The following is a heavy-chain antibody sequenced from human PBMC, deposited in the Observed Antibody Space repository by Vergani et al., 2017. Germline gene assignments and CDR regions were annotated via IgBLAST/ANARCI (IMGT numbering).Heavy chain of an antibody. J-gene: IGHJ4*02. CDR1: GGSLSSGGYY. V-gene: IGHV4-31*03. D-gene: IGHD3-9*01. CDR3: ARGGRRYFDWVYFDY. Sequence: QVQLQESGPGLVKPSQTLSLTCTVSGGSLSSGGYYWSWIRQHPGKGLEWIGYIYYSGSTYYNPSLKSRVTISVDTSKNQFSLKLSSVTAADTAVYYCARGGRRYFDWVYFDYWGQGTLVTVSS. CDR2: IYYSGST.